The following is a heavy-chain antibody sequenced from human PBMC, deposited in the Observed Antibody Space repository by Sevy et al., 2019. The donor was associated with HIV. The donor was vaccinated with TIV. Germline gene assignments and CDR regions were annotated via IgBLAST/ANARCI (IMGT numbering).Heavy chain of an antibody. J-gene: IGHJ4*02. D-gene: IGHD2-21*02. Sequence: GGSLRLSCRGSGFSFSDFYMSWIRQAPGKGLEWVSHITGSGFTIYQADSVKGRFATSRDNAKNSLFLQMNSLRVEDTAVYYCAKLYWGPYCGGDCYLRYFDYWGQGTLVTVSS. CDR2: ITGSGFTI. CDR3: AKLYWGPYCGGDCYLRYFDY. V-gene: IGHV3-11*01. CDR1: GFSFSDFY.